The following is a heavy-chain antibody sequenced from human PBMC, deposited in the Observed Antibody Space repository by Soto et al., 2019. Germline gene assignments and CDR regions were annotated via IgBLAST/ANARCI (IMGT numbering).Heavy chain of an antibody. CDR1: GGTFSSYA. CDR2: IIPIFGTA. Sequence: QVQLVQSGAEVKKPGSSVKVSCKASGGTFSSYAISWVRQAPGQGLEWMGGIIPIFGTANYAQTFQGRVTITAEYSRSTASMELSGRGSGDTAVYYWPRSPRYYSDMSGYPSLSYFDTWGREPWSPSPQ. CDR3: PRSPRYYSDMSGYPSLSYFDT. J-gene: IGHJ4*02. D-gene: IGHD3-22*01. V-gene: IGHV1-69*01.